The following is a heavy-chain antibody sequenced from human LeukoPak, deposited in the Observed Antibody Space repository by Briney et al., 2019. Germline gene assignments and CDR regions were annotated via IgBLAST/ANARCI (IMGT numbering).Heavy chain of an antibody. CDR3: AREGTAGTNLNWFDP. CDR1: GGSISSYY. Sequence: KPSETLSLTCTVSGGSISSYYWSWIRQPPGKGLGWIGYISYSGSTNFNPSLKSRVTISVDTSKNQFSLKLSSVTAADTAVYYCAREGTAGTNLNWFDPWGQGTLVTVSS. D-gene: IGHD1-1*01. V-gene: IGHV4-59*01. CDR2: ISYSGST. J-gene: IGHJ5*02.